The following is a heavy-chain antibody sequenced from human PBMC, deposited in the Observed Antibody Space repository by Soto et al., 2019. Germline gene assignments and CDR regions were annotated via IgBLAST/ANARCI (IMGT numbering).Heavy chain of an antibody. CDR1: GFTFSSYG. CDR3: AKDSRIVVVTAPYDY. V-gene: IGHV3-30*18. J-gene: IGHJ4*02. Sequence: QVQLVESGGGVVQPGRSLRLSCAASGFTFSSYGMHWVRQAPVKGLEWVAVISYDGSNKYYADSVKGRFTISRDNSKNTLYLQRNSLRAEDTAVYYCAKDSRIVVVTAPYDYWGQGTLVTVSS. D-gene: IGHD2-21*02. CDR2: ISYDGSNK.